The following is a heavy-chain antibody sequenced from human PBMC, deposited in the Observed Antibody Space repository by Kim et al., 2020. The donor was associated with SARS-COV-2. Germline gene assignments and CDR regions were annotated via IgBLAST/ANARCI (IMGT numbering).Heavy chain of an antibody. Sequence: GGSLRLSCAASGFTFSSYAMHWVRQAPGKGLEWVAVISYDGSNKYYADSVKGRFTISRDNSKNTLYLQMNSLRAEDTAVYYCASGILTELDYWGQGTLVTVSS. V-gene: IGHV3-30-3*01. CDR3: ASGILTELDY. J-gene: IGHJ4*02. CDR1: GFTFSSYA. D-gene: IGHD3-9*01. CDR2: ISYDGSNK.